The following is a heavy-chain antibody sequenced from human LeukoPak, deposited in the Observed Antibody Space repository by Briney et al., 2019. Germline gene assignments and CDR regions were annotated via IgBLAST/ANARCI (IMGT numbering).Heavy chain of an antibody. CDR1: GGSISSGGYY. D-gene: IGHD7-27*01. V-gene: IGHV4-30-2*01. Sequence: KPSETLSLTCTVSGGSISSGGYYWSWIRQPPGKGLEWIGYIYHSGSTYYNPSLKSRVTISVDTSKNQFSLKLSSVTAADTAVYYCARDLMRELGTFDYWGQGTLVTVSS. CDR3: ARDLMRELGTFDY. CDR2: IYHSGST. J-gene: IGHJ4*02.